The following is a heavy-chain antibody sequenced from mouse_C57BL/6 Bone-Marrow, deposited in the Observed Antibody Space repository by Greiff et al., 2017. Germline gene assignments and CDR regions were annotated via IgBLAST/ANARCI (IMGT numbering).Heavy chain of an antibody. CDR3: AREGLSGFAY. CDR2: IDPSDSYT. D-gene: IGHD2-4*01. J-gene: IGHJ3*01. V-gene: IGHV1-50*01. Sequence: QVQLQQPGAELVKPGASVKLSCKASGYTFTSYWMQWVKQRPGQGLEWIGGIDPSDSYTNYNQKFKGKATLTVDTSSSTAYMQLSSLTSEDSAVYYCAREGLSGFAYWGQGTLVTVSA. CDR1: GYTFTSYW.